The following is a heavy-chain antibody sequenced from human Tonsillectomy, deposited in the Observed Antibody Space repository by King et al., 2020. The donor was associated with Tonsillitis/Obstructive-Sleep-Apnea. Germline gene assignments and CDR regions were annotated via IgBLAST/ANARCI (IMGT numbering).Heavy chain of an antibody. CDR3: AGGAGGY. Sequence: QLQESGPGLVKPAETLSLTCTVSGGSISSSSYYWCWIRQPPVKGREWIGSIYYTGSTYYNPSLKSRVSISVDTSKNQFSLKLSSVTAADTAVYYCAGGAGGYWGQGTLVTVSS. V-gene: IGHV4-39*01. CDR2: IYYTGST. CDR1: GGSISSSSYY. D-gene: IGHD3-10*01. J-gene: IGHJ4*02.